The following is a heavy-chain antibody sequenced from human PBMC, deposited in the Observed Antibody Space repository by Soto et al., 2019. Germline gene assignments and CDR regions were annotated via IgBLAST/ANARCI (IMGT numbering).Heavy chain of an antibody. CDR1: GFTFSSYA. CDR2: ISGSGGST. J-gene: IGHJ4*02. CDR3: AKDRSIQLWPPYFDY. Sequence: PGGSLRLSCAASGFTFSSYAMSWVRQAPGKGLERVSVISGSGGSTYYADSVKGRFTISRDNSKNTLYLQMNSLRAEDTAVYYCAKDRSIQLWPPYFDYWGQGTLVTVSS. V-gene: IGHV3-23*01. D-gene: IGHD5-18*01.